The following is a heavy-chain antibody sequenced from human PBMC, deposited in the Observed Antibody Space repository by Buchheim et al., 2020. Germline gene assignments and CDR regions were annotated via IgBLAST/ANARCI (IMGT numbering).Heavy chain of an antibody. CDR1: GYSFTSYW. J-gene: IGHJ6*02. D-gene: IGHD3-22*01. Sequence: EVQLVQSGAEVKKPGESLRISCKGSGYSFTSYWISWVRQMPGKGLEWMGRIDPSDSYTNYSPSFQGHVTIPADKSISTAYLQWSSLKASDTAMYYCVNAYYYDSSGYPTNYYYYGMDVWGQGTT. CDR3: VNAYYYDSSGYPTNYYYYGMDV. CDR2: IDPSDSYT. V-gene: IGHV5-10-1*03.